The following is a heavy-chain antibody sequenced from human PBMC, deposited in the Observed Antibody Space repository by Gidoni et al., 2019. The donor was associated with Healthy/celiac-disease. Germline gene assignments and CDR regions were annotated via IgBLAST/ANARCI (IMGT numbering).Heavy chain of an antibody. J-gene: IGHJ5*02. CDR2: IIPILGIA. CDR3: AREQKWVYWSSNSCYSNWFDP. Sequence: QVHLVQSGAEVKKPGSSVKVSCKASGSTFSSYAISWVRQAPGQGLDWMGRIIPILGIANNAQKLQGRVTMTADKSTSTAYMERRSMRSEDTAVYYCAREQKWVYWSSNSCYSNWFDPWGQGTLVTVSS. V-gene: IGHV1-69*09. CDR1: GSTFSSYA. D-gene: IGHD2-2*01.